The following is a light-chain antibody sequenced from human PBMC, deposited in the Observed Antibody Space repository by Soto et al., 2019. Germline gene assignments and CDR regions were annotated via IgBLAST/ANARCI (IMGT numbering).Light chain of an antibody. Sequence: EVVLTQSPDTLSLSPGERATLSCRASQSVSSFLAWYQQKPGQAPRLLIYDASNRATGIPARFSGSGSGTDFTLTISSLEPDEFAVYYCQHRSSWPGAFGPGTKVDIK. J-gene: IGKJ3*01. CDR2: DAS. CDR3: QHRSSWPGA. CDR1: QSVSSF. V-gene: IGKV3-11*01.